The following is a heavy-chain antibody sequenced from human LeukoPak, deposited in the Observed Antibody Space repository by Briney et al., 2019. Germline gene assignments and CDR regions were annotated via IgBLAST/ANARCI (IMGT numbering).Heavy chain of an antibody. Sequence: ASVKVSCKASGYRFSNFGITWVRQAPGQGLEWLGWISGYKSVTKYAQNFQGRVTMTTDTSTSTAYMELGSLRSDDTAVYYCVRDEAVSFWLGRIESFHVWGPGTMVIVSS. CDR3: VRDEAVSFWLGRIESFHV. CDR2: ISGYKSVT. D-gene: IGHD3-3*01. CDR1: GYRFSNFG. V-gene: IGHV1-18*04. J-gene: IGHJ3*01.